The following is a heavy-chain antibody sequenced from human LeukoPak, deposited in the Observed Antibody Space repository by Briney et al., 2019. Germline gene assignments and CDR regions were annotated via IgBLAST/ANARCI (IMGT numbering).Heavy chain of an antibody. D-gene: IGHD1-26*01. CDR2: IDNAGSIT. J-gene: IGHJ4*02. CDR1: GFTFSNYW. Sequence: GGSLRLSCAASGFTFSNYWIHWVRQAPGKGLVWVSRIDNAGSITTYADSVKGRFTISRDNAENTLYLQMNSLRVEDTAVYYCVRKIGSPPSPGHFDYWGQGTLVTVSS. CDR3: VRKIGSPPSPGHFDY. V-gene: IGHV3-74*03.